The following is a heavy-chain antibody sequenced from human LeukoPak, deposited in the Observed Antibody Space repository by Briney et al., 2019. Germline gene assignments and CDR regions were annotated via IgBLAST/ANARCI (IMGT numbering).Heavy chain of an antibody. CDR3: AKGRGPWTAMVG. D-gene: IGHD5-18*01. CDR1: GLTFNNYA. V-gene: IGHV3-23*01. J-gene: IGHJ4*02. Sequence: PGGSLRLSCAVSGLTFNNYAMSWVRQAPGKGLEWVSGISGRGASKYYADSVKGRFTISRDNSKNTLYLQMNSLRAEDTAVYYCAKGRGPWTAMVGWGQGTLVTVSS. CDR2: ISGRGASK.